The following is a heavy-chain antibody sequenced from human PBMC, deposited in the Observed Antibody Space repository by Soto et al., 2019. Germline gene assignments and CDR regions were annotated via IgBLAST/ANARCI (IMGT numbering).Heavy chain of an antibody. CDR1: GFTFSDYA. CDR3: AKVVRAVDVAFDI. CDR2: VRGSGDDT. J-gene: IGHJ3*02. D-gene: IGHD3-10*01. Sequence: EVQLLESGGGLVQPGGSLRLSCAASGFTFSDYAMNWIRQAPGKGLEWVSAVRGSGDDTWYADSVKGRFTISRDNSKNTLDLQVNSLRAEDTEVYNCAKVVRAVDVAFDICGQGTMVTVSS. V-gene: IGHV3-23*01.